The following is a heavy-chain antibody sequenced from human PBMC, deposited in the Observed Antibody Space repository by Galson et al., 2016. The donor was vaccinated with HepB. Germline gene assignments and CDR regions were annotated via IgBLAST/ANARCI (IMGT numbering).Heavy chain of an antibody. Sequence: LSLTCIVSGGSISHFYWSWIRQPPGKGLEWIGYIYYSGNTNYNPSLKSRVTISVDKSKNQFSLKLSSVTAADTAVYYCATTSWFRVDYWGQGTLVTVSS. V-gene: IGHV4-59*12. J-gene: IGHJ4*02. CDR3: ATTSWFRVDY. D-gene: IGHD2-2*01. CDR2: IYYSGNT. CDR1: GGSISHFY.